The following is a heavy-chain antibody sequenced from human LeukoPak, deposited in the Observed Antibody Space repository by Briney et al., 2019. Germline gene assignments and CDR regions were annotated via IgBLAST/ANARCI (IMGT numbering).Heavy chain of an antibody. CDR3: ARDGCSSTSCYNYYYYGMDV. V-gene: IGHV3-66*01. J-gene: IGHJ6*02. CDR1: GFTVSSSY. Sequence: PGGSLRLSCAASGFTVSSSYMSWGRQAPGKGLEWGSVIYSGGSTYYADSVKGRFTISRDNSKNTLYLRMDSLRAEDTAVYYCARDGCSSTSCYNYYYYGMDVWGQGTTVTVSS. CDR2: IYSGGST. D-gene: IGHD2-2*02.